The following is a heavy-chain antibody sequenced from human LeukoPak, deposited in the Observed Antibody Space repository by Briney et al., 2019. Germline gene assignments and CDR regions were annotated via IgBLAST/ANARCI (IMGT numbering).Heavy chain of an antibody. CDR1: GFTFSGCA. J-gene: IGHJ4*02. CDR2: IETNAKNYAT. Sequence: SGRSLRLSCAASGFTFSGCAMHWVRQASGKGLEWVGRIETNAKNYATAYSASVKGRFIISRDESKNTAYLQMNSLNTNDTAVYYCTRDGGSWSHLDSWGQGTLVTVSS. V-gene: IGHV3-73*01. CDR3: TRDGGSWSHLDS. D-gene: IGHD2-15*01.